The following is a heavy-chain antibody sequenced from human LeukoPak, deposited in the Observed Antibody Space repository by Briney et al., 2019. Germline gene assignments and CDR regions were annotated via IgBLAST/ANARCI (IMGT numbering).Heavy chain of an antibody. D-gene: IGHD3-10*01. CDR1: RFTFSSYA. V-gene: IGHV3-23*01. CDR2: ISGTGAST. CDR3: AKNRWSSDDAFDI. J-gene: IGHJ3*02. Sequence: GGSLRLSCAASRFTFSSYAMSWVRQAPGKGLEWVSAISGTGASTYYADSVKGRSTVSRDNSKNTLYLQMNSLRAEDTAVYYCAKNRWSSDDAFDIWGQGTMVTVSS.